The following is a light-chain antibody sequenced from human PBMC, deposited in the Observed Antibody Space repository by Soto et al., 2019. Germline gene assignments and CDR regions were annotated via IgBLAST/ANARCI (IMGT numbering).Light chain of an antibody. V-gene: IGKV4-1*01. Sequence: DIVMTQSPDSLAVSLRERATINCKSSHSVLHSSNNKNYLAWYQQKPGHPPKLLIYWASTRESGVPDRFSGSGPKTDFTLTISNLQTEDVAFYYCQQNFFSPRTCGQRT. CDR1: HSVLHSSNNKNY. J-gene: IGKJ2*01. CDR3: QQNFFSPRT. CDR2: WAS.